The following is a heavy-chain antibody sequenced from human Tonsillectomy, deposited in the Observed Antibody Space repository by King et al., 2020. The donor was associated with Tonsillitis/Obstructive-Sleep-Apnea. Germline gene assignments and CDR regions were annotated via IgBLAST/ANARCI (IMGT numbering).Heavy chain of an antibody. V-gene: IGHV3-30*18. CDR1: GFTFSSYG. CDR2: ISYDGSYK. J-gene: IGHJ4*02. CDR3: AKSPQHWGFDY. Sequence: VQLVESGGGVVQPGRSLRLSCAASGFTFSSYGMHWVRQAPGKGLEWVAVISYDGSYKYYADSVKGRFTISRDNSKNTLYLQMNSLRAEDTAVYYCAKSPQHWGFDYWGQGTLVTVSS. D-gene: IGHD7-27*01.